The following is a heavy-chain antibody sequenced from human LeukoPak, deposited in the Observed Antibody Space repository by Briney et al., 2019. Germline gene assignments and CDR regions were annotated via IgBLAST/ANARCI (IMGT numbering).Heavy chain of an antibody. J-gene: IGHJ4*02. D-gene: IGHD3-16*02. CDR1: GYTFTGYY. CDR2: INPNSGGT. Sequence: ASVTVSCKASGYTFTGYYMHWVRQAPGQGLEWMGWINPNSGGTNYAQKFQGRVTMTRDTSISTAYMELSRLRSDDTAVYYCARDLFVGGSYQDWGQGTLVTVSS. V-gene: IGHV1-2*02. CDR3: ARDLFVGGSYQD.